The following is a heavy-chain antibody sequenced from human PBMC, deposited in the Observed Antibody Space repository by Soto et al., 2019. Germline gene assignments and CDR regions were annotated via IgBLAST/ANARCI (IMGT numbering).Heavy chain of an antibody. CDR2: ISYDGSNK. CDR3: AKDKYYGGNFDY. Sequence: GGSLRPSCAASGFTFSSYGMHWVRQAPGKGLEWVAVISYDGSNKYYADSVKGRFTISRDNSKNTLYLQMNSRRAEDTAVYYCAKDKYYGGNFDYWGQGTLVTVSS. D-gene: IGHD4-17*01. J-gene: IGHJ4*02. CDR1: GFTFSSYG. V-gene: IGHV3-30*18.